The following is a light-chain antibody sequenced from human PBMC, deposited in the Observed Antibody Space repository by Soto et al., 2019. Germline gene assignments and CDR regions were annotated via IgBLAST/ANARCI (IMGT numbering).Light chain of an antibody. CDR3: NSYRNTAARYV. J-gene: IGLJ1*01. V-gene: IGLV2-14*03. Sequence: QPALTQPASVSGSPGQSITISCTGTSRDVGGYNYVSWYQHRPGEVPKLIIYDVGNRPSGVSDRFSGSKSGDTASLTISGLRAEDEADYYCNSYRNTAARYVFGTGTKLTVL. CDR2: DVG. CDR1: SRDVGGYNY.